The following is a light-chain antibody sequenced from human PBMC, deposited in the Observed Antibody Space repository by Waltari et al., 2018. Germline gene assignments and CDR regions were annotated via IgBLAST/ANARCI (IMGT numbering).Light chain of an antibody. CDR2: GAS. V-gene: IGKV3-15*01. CDR3: QQYDTWPRT. J-gene: IGKJ1*01. CDR1: QSVSSN. Sequence: EKVMTQSPATLSVSPGERATLSCRASQSVSSNLAWYQQKPGQAPRLLVYGASTRATGIPARLSSSGSGTEFTLTISSLQSDDFEVYYCQQYDTWPRTFGQGTKVEIK.